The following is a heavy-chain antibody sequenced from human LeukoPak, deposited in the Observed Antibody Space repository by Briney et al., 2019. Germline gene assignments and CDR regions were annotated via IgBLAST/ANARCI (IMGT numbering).Heavy chain of an antibody. V-gene: IGHV3-11*01. J-gene: IGHJ6*02. CDR1: GFTFSDYY. CDR2: ISSSGSTI. Sequence: PGGSLRLSCAASGFTFSDYYMSWIRQAPGKGLEWVSYISSSGSTIYYADSVKGRFTIFRDNAKNSLYLQMNSLRAEDTAVYYCARDDPYYYYGMDVWGQGTTVTVSS. CDR3: ARDDPYYYYGMDV.